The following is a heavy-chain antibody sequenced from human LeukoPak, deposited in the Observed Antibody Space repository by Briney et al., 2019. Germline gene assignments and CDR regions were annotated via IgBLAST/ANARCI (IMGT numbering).Heavy chain of an antibody. CDR1: GFTFSSYA. V-gene: IGHV3-23*01. CDR3: AKAYCGGDCYSDYYYYMDV. J-gene: IGHJ6*03. Sequence: GGSLRLSCAASGFTFSSYAMSWVRQAPGKGLEWVSAISGSGGSTYCADSVKGRFTISRDNSKNTLYLQMNSLRAEDTAVYYCAKAYCGGDCYSDYYYYMDVWGKGTTVTVSS. D-gene: IGHD2-21*02. CDR2: ISGSGGST.